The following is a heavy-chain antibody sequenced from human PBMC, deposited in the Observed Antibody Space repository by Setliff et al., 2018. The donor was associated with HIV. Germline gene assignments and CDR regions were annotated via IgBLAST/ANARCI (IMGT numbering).Heavy chain of an antibody. Sequence: SETLSLTCTVSGGSISSSSYYWGWVRQPPGKGLEWIGSVYYSGTTYYNPSLTSQVTISVDTSKNQFSLKRTSVTAADTALYYCARHFSIFGVTIISNDAFDIWGRGTMVTVS. V-gene: IGHV4-39*01. D-gene: IGHD3-3*01. CDR1: GGSISSSSYY. J-gene: IGHJ3*02. CDR3: ARHFSIFGVTIISNDAFDI. CDR2: VYYSGTT.